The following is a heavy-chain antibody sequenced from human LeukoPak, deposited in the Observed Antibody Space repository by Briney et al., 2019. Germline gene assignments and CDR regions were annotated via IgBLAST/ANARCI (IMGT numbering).Heavy chain of an antibody. D-gene: IGHD1-14*01. V-gene: IGHV4-39*07. J-gene: IGHJ4*02. CDR1: GGSISSSSYY. CDR2: IYYSGST. Sequence: PSETLSLTCTVSGGSISSSSYYWGWIRQPPGKGLEWIGSIYYSGSTYYNPSLKSRVTISVDTSKNQFSLKLSSVTAADTAVYYCARAGKTALDYWGQGTLVTVSS. CDR3: ARAGKTALDY.